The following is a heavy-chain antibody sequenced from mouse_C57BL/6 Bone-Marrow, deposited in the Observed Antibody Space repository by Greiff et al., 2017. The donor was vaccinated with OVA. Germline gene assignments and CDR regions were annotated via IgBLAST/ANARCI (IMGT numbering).Heavy chain of an antibody. D-gene: IGHD2-3*01. V-gene: IGHV5-6*01. CDR3: ARRGRDGYPAWFAY. CDR1: GFTFSSYG. CDR2: ISSGGSYT. J-gene: IGHJ3*01. Sequence: EVQLVESGGDLVKPGGSLKLSCAASGFTFSSYGMSWVRQTPDKRLEWVATISSGGSYTNYPDSVKGRFTISRDNAKNTLYLQMSSLKSEDTAMYYCARRGRDGYPAWFAYWGQGTLVTVSA.